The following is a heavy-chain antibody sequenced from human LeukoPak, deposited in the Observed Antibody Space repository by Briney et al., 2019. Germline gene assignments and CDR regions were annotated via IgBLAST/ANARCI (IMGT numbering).Heavy chain of an antibody. V-gene: IGHV4-61*02. CDR3: ARSLWLRLFDY. Sequence: SQTLSLTCTVSGGSISSGSYYWSWIRQPAGKGLEWIGRIYTSGSTNYNPSLKSRVTISVDTSKNQFSLKLSSVTAADTAVYYCARSLWLRLFDYWGQGTLVTVSS. CDR2: IYTSGST. D-gene: IGHD5-12*01. J-gene: IGHJ4*02. CDR1: GGSISSGSYY.